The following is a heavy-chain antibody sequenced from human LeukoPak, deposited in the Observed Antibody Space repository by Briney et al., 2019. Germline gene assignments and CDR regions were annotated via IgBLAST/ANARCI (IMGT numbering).Heavy chain of an antibody. D-gene: IGHD3-9*01. V-gene: IGHV3-33*01. CDR2: IWYDGSNK. CDR3: ALLYYDILTGSRDAFDI. Sequence: AGGSLRLSCAASGFTFSSYGMHWVRQAPGKGLEWVAVIWYDGSNKYYADSVKGRFTISRDNSKNTLYLQMNSLRAEDTAVYYWALLYYDILTGSRDAFDIWGQGTMVTVSS. CDR1: GFTFSSYG. J-gene: IGHJ3*02.